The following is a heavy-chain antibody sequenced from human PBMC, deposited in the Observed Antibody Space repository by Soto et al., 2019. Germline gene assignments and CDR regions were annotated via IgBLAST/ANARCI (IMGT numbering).Heavy chain of an antibody. Sequence: QVQLVQSGAEVKKPGSSVKVSCKASGGTFSSHAINLVRQAPGQGLEWMGGIIPIFCTANYAQEFQGRVTITADESTSTAYMKLRSLRSADKAVSYCARNSPLVPHSIRRFEPWGQGTLVTVSS. CDR3: ARNSPLVPHSIRRFEP. CDR1: GGTFSSHA. D-gene: IGHD3-3*02. J-gene: IGHJ5*02. CDR2: IIPIFCTA. V-gene: IGHV1-69*12.